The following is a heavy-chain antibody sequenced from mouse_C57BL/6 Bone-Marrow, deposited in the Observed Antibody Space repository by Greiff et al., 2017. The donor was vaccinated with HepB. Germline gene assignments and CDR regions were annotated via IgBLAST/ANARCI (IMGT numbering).Heavy chain of an antibody. CDR2: IDPANGNT. CDR3: APHYYGSSIYAMDY. Sequence: LVESVAELVRPGASVKLSCTASGFNIKNTYMHWVKQRPEQGLEWIGRIDPANGNTKYAPKFQGKATITADTSSNTAYLQLSSLTSEDTAIYYCAPHYYGSSIYAMDYWGQGTSVTVSS. D-gene: IGHD1-1*01. CDR1: GFNIKNTY. V-gene: IGHV14-3*01. J-gene: IGHJ4*01.